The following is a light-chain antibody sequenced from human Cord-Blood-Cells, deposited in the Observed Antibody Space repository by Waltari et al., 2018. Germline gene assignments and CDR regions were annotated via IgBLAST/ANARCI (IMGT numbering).Light chain of an antibody. CDR1: SRDVGGYNY. V-gene: IGLV2-14*01. J-gene: IGLJ3*02. CDR3: SSYTGSSTLGV. CDR2: DGS. Sequence: QSALTQPASVSGSPGQSITISCTGTSRDVGGYNYVSWYQQNPGKAPKLMIDDGSKLPSGVSTRFSGSKSGTTASLAISGLQAEDEADYYCSSYTGSSTLGVFGGGTKLTVL.